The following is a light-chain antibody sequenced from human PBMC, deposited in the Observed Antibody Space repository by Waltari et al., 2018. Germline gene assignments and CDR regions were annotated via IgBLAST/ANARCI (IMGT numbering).Light chain of an antibody. J-gene: IGKJ4*01. V-gene: IGKV1-12*01. CDR1: QSFSNW. CDR3: QHGNTFPLT. Sequence: DIQMTQSPSSVPAFVGDRVTITCRASQSFSNWLAWSQQKPGKAPKLLIYGASDLHSGVPSRFSGSGAGTDFTLTISSLQPEDFATYYCQHGNTFPLTFGGGTK. CDR2: GAS.